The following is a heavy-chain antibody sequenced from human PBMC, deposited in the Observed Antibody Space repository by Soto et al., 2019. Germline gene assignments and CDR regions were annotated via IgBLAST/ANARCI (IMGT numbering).Heavy chain of an antibody. Sequence: QLQLQESGPGLVKPSETLSLTCSVSGGSISSGYYYWGWVRQPPGKGLEWIGSIFYSGSTYYNPSFKSRATPSLDTYKTPIPPKPSSVTAADTAVSCCATQEYPYPPFDYWGQGNLVTVSS. D-gene: IGHD2-2*02. J-gene: IGHJ4*02. CDR3: ATQEYPYPPFDY. CDR1: GGSISSGYYY. V-gene: IGHV4-39*01. CDR2: IFYSGST.